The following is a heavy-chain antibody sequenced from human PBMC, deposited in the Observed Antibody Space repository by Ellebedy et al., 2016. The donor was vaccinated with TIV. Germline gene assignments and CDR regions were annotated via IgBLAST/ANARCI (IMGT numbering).Heavy chain of an antibody. D-gene: IGHD3-10*01. V-gene: IGHV3-7*01. Sequence: GESLKISCAASGFTFSSYWMSWVRQAPGKGLEWVANIKQDGSEKYYVDSVKGRFTISRDNAKNSLYLQMNSLRAEDTAVYYCATLEDYYGSGSYYKGYYFDYWGQGTLVTVSS. CDR1: GFTFSSYW. J-gene: IGHJ4*02. CDR3: ATLEDYYGSGSYYKGYYFDY. CDR2: IKQDGSEK.